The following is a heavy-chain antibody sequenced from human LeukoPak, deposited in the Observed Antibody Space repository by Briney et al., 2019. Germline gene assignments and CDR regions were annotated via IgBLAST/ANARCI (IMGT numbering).Heavy chain of an antibody. Sequence: GSLILSCAASGFTFSSYAMSWVRQAPGKGLEWVSAISGSGGSTYYADSVKGRFTISRDNSKNTLYLQMNGLRAEDTAVYYCAKGGYYDSPQDPWGQGTLVTVSS. CDR3: AKGGYYDSPQDP. V-gene: IGHV3-23*01. D-gene: IGHD3-22*01. CDR1: GFTFSSYA. CDR2: ISGSGGST. J-gene: IGHJ5*02.